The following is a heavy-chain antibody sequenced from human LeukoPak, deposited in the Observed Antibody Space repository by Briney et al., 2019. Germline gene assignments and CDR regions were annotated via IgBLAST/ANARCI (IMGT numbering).Heavy chain of an antibody. J-gene: IGHJ4*02. V-gene: IGHV3-23*01. CDR3: ARRSSSGGYFDY. Sequence: GGSLRLSCAASGFTFGSYAMSWVRQAPGKGLEWVSAITGSGDSTYYADSVKGRFTFSRDNSKNTLYLQMNSLRAEDTAVYYCARRSSSGGYFDYWGQGTLVTVSS. D-gene: IGHD3-22*01. CDR1: GFTFGSYA. CDR2: ITGSGDST.